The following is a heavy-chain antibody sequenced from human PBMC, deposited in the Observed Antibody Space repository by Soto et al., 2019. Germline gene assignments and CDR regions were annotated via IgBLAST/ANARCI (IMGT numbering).Heavy chain of an antibody. J-gene: IGHJ6*02. CDR1: GFTFTDYA. V-gene: IGHV3-30-3*01. CDR3: ARDTYLDSSGPSYYYYYGRDV. CDR2: ISYDGGKK. Sequence: QVQLVESGGGVVQPGRSLRLSCAASGFTFTDYAMHWVRQAPGKGLEWVAVISYDGGKKYYADSVKGRFTISRDNSKNTVYLQMNSLRVEDTAVYYCARDTYLDSSGPSYYYYYGRDVWGQGTTVTVSS. D-gene: IGHD3-22*01.